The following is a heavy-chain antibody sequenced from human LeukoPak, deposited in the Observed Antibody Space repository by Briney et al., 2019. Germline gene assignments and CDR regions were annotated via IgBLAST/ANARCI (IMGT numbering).Heavy chain of an antibody. CDR2: INHSGST. CDR1: GGSFSGYY. CDR3: ARGGYSGYGGRFDY. D-gene: IGHD5-12*01. Sequence: SETLSLTCAVYGGSFSGYYWSWIRQPPGKGLEWIGEINHSGSTNYNPSLKSRVTISVDTSTYQFSLKLSSVTAADSAVYCCARGGYSGYGGRFDYWGQGTLVTVSS. V-gene: IGHV4-34*01. J-gene: IGHJ4*02.